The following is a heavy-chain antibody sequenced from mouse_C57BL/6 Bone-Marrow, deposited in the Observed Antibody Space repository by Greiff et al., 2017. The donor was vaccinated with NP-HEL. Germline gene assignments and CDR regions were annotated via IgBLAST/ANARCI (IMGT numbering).Heavy chain of an antibody. CDR3: ALYYYGSSYGFDY. Sequence: QVQLQQPGAELVKPGASVKLSCKASGYTFTSYWMHWVKQRPGQGLEWIGMIHPNSGSTNYNEKFKSKATLTVDKSSSTAYMQLSSLTSEDSAVYYCALYYYGSSYGFDYWGQGTTLTVSS. V-gene: IGHV1-64*01. D-gene: IGHD1-1*01. CDR2: IHPNSGST. CDR1: GYTFTSYW. J-gene: IGHJ2*01.